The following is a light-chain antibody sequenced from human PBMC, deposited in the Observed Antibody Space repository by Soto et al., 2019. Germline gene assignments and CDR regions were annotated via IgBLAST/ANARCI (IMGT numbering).Light chain of an antibody. J-gene: IGLJ2*01. CDR2: EVS. Sequence: QSVLTQPASVSGSPGQSITISCTGTSSDIGGFNYVSWYQHHPGKAPKLMISEVSNRPSGVSNRFSGSKSGNTASLTISGLQAEDEADYYCPSFSSSDTLVVFGGGTKLTVL. V-gene: IGLV2-14*01. CDR1: SSDIGGFNY. CDR3: PSFSSSDTLVV.